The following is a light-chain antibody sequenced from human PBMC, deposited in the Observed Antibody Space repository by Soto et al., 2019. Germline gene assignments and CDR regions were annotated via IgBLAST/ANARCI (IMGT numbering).Light chain of an antibody. J-gene: IGLJ2*01. V-gene: IGLV2-11*01. CDR1: SSDVGGYTY. CDR2: DVS. Sequence: QSALTQPRSVSGSPGPSVTISCTGTSSDVGGYTYVSWYQQHPGKAPKLMIYDVSKRPSGVPDRFSGSKSGNTASLTISGLQAEDEADYYCCSYAGGGVFGGGTKLTVL. CDR3: CSYAGGGV.